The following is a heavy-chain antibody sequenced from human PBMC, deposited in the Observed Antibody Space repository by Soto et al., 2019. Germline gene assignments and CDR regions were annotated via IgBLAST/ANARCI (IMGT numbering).Heavy chain of an antibody. CDR2: ISSNGGGT. Sequence: GGSLRLSCAASGFTFSTYAMNWVRQAPGKGLEYVSAISSNGGGTFYADSVEGRFTISRDNSKNTLYLQVGSLRPEDMAVYYCARSNHDFWSGYPQGFFDFWGRGTLVTVSS. CDR1: GFTFSTYA. V-gene: IGHV3-64*02. J-gene: IGHJ2*01. D-gene: IGHD3-3*01. CDR3: ARSNHDFWSGYPQGFFDF.